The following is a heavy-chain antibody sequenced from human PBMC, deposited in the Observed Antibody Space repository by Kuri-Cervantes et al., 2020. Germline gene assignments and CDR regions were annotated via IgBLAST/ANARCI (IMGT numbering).Heavy chain of an antibody. Sequence: GSLRLSCTVSGGSISGYYWSWIRQPAGKGLEWIGRIYTSGSTNYNPSLKSRVTMSVDTSKNQFSLKLSSVTAADTAVYYCARDPPYSSPAQGAYDYWGQGTLVTVSS. CDR1: GGSISGYY. J-gene: IGHJ4*02. D-gene: IGHD6-13*01. CDR3: ARDPPYSSPAQGAYDY. CDR2: IYTSGST. V-gene: IGHV4-4*07.